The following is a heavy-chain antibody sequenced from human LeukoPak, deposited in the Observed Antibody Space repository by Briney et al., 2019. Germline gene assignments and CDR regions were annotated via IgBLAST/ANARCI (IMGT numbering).Heavy chain of an antibody. CDR3: ARVRKSIAARPVANWFDP. CDR1: GYTFTGHY. D-gene: IGHD6-6*01. Sequence: GASVKVSCKASGYTFTGHYMHWVRQAPGQGLEWMGWINPNSGGTNYAQKFQGRVTMTRDTSISTAYMELSRLRSDDTAVYYCARVRKSIAARPVANWFDPWGQGTLVTVSS. CDR2: INPNSGGT. J-gene: IGHJ5*02. V-gene: IGHV1-2*02.